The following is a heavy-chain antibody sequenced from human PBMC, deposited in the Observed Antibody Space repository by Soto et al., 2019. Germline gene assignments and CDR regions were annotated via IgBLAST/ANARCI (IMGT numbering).Heavy chain of an antibody. V-gene: IGHV4-59*01. J-gene: IGHJ3*02. CDR3: AVLAVAAQRYAFDI. CDR2: IYDSGST. D-gene: IGHD6-19*01. CDR1: GGSISSYY. Sequence: SETLSLTCTVSGGSISSYYWSWIRQPPGKGLEWIGYIYDSGSTNYNPSLKSRVTISVDTSKNQFSLKLTSVTAADTAVYYCAVLAVAAQRYAFDIWGQGTMVTVSS.